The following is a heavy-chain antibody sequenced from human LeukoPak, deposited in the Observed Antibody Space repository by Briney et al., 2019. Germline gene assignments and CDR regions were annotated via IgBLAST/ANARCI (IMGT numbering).Heavy chain of an antibody. J-gene: IGHJ1*01. Sequence: ASVKVSCKASGYTFTSYAMHWVRQAPGQRLEWMGWINAGNGNTKYSQKFQGRVTITRDTSASTAYMELSSLRPEDTAVYYCARVTSYDFWSDSEYFQHWGQGTLVTVSS. D-gene: IGHD3-3*01. V-gene: IGHV1-3*01. CDR2: INAGNGNT. CDR1: GYTFTSYA. CDR3: ARVTSYDFWSDSEYFQH.